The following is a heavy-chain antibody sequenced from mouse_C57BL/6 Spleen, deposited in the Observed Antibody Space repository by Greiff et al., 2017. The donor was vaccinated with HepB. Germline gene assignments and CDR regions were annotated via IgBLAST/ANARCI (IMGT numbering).Heavy chain of an antibody. V-gene: IGHV1-74*01. D-gene: IGHD1-1*01. CDR2: IHPSVSDT. Sequence: QVHVKQPGAELVKPGASVKVSCKASGYTFTSYWMHWVKQRPGQGLEWIGRIHPSVSDTNYNQKFKGKATLTVDKSSSTAYMQLSSLTSEDSAVYYCAIGGYGSSVDYWGQGTTLTASS. CDR3: AIGGYGSSVDY. J-gene: IGHJ2*01. CDR1: GYTFTSYW.